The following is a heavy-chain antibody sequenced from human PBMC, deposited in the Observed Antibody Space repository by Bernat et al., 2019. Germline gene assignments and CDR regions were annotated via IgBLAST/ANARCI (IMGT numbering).Heavy chain of an antibody. CDR3: ARETAVAGNDY. J-gene: IGHJ4*02. V-gene: IGHV3-48*03. CDR1: GFTFSDYE. CDR2: ISSSGGTI. D-gene: IGHD6-19*01. Sequence: EVQLVESGGGLVQPGGSLRLSCAASGFTFSDYERNWVRQASGKGLEWVSYISSSGGTIQYADSVKGRSTISRDNAKNTLYLKMNSLRAGEKAIYYWARETAVAGNDYWGQGTLVTDSS.